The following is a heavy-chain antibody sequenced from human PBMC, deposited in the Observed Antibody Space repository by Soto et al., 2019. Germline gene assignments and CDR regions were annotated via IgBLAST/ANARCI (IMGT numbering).Heavy chain of an antibody. Sequence: QVQLQESGPGLVKPSQTLSLTCTVSGGSISSGGYYWSWIRQHPGKGLEWIGYIYYSGSTYYNPSLKMRVTISVDTSKNQFSLKLSSVTAADTAVYYCARDQGASYYYGSGGGFDYWGQGTLVTVSS. J-gene: IGHJ4*02. D-gene: IGHD3-10*01. V-gene: IGHV4-31*03. CDR1: GGSISSGGYY. CDR3: ARDQGASYYYGSGGGFDY. CDR2: IYYSGST.